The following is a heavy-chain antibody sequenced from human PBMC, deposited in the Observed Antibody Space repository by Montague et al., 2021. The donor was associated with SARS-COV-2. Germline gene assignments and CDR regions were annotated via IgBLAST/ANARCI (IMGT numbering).Heavy chain of an antibody. V-gene: IGHV4-34*01. CDR3: ARGAPTISMILVVMTGAGWYFDL. Sequence: SETLSLTCAVYGGSFSGNYWSWIRQPPGKGLEWIGEISHSGSTNYNPSLKSRVTISIDTSKNQFSLKLSAVTAADTAVYYCARGAPTISMILVVMTGAGWYFDLWGRGTLVTVSS. CDR2: ISHSGST. J-gene: IGHJ2*01. D-gene: IGHD3-22*01. CDR1: GGSFSGNY.